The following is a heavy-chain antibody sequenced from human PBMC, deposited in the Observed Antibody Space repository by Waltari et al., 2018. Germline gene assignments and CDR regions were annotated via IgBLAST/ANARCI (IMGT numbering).Heavy chain of an antibody. V-gene: IGHV1-69*02. D-gene: IGHD4-17*01. CDR1: VGTFSSYT. J-gene: IGHJ1*01. CDR3: ARAEVYGGNHH. Sequence: QVQLVNSGAEVKKPGSSVKVSCKASVGTFSSYTISWVRQAQGQGLECMGRIIPFLGIANYAQKFQVRVTITADKSTSTAYMELSSLRSEDTAVYYCARAEVYGGNHHWGQGTLVTVSS. CDR2: IIPFLGIA.